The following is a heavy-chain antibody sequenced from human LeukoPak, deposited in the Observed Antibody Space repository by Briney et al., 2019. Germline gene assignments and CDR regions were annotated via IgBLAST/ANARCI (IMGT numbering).Heavy chain of an antibody. V-gene: IGHV4-39*07. CDR3: ARLEGRYYYGSGSFDDAFDI. CDR2: IYYSGST. CDR1: GGSISSSSYY. J-gene: IGHJ3*02. Sequence: SETLSLTCTVSGGSISSSSYYWGWIRQPPGKGLEWIGSIYYSGSTYYNPSLKSRVTISVDTSKNQFSLKLSSVTAADTAVYYCARLEGRYYYGSGSFDDAFDIWGQGTMVTVSS. D-gene: IGHD3-10*01.